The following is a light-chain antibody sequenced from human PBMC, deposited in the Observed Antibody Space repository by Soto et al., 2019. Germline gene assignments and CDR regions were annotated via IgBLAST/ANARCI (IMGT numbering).Light chain of an antibody. CDR2: YDD. CDR1: RSNIGNNA. CDR3: ATWDDSLNGQV. Sequence: QSVLTQPPSVSGAPRQRVTISCSGSRSNIGNNAVNWYQQLPGRAPKLLIYYDDLLPSGVSDRFSGSKSGTSASLAISGLQSEDEADYYCATWDDSLNGQVFGGGTKLTVL. J-gene: IGLJ2*01. V-gene: IGLV1-36*01.